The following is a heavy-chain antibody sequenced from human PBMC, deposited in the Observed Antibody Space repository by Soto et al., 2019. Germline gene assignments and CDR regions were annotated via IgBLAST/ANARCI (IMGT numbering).Heavy chain of an antibody. V-gene: IGHV4-31*03. CDR3: ARSGIAARPRTNWFDP. D-gene: IGHD6-6*01. J-gene: IGHJ5*02. Sequence: SETLSLTCTVSGGSISSGGYYWSWIRQHPGKGLEWIGYIYYSGSTYYNPSLKSRVTISVDTSKNQFSLKLSSVTAEDTAVYYCARSGIAARPRTNWFDPWGQGTLVTVSS. CDR2: IYYSGST. CDR1: GGSISSGGYY.